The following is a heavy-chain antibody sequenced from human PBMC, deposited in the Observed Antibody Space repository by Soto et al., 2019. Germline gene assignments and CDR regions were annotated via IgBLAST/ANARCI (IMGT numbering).Heavy chain of an antibody. D-gene: IGHD1-26*01. J-gene: IGHJ4*02. CDR1: GFTFSTYW. Sequence: EVQLVESGGGLVQPGGSLRLSCAASGFTFSTYWMHWVRQAPGKGLVWVSRINSDGTTTTYADSVKGRFTISRDNAKNTLYLQMNSLRAEDTAVYYCATVATVSYSWRDYWGQGTLVTVSS. CDR2: INSDGTTT. V-gene: IGHV3-74*01. CDR3: ATVATVSYSWRDY.